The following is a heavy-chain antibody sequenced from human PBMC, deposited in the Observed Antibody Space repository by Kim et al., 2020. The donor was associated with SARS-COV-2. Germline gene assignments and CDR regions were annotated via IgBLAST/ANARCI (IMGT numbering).Heavy chain of an antibody. CDR1: GYSFTSYW. D-gene: IGHD5-18*01. J-gene: IGHJ6*02. CDR3: ASALQLWLRGMDYYYYYGMDV. V-gene: IGHV5-10-1*01. Sequence: GESLKISCKGSGYSFTSYWISWVRQMPGKGLEWMGRIDPSDSYTNYSPSFQGHVTISADKSISTAYLQWSSLKASDTAMYYCASALQLWLRGMDYYYYYGMDVWGQGTTVTVSS. CDR2: IDPSDSYT.